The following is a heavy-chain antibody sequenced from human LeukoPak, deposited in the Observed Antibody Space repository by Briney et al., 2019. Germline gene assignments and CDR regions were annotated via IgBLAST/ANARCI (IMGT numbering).Heavy chain of an antibody. Sequence: GRSLSLSCGASGFTFSSYAMHWVRQAPGKGREWVAVISYDGSNKYYADSVKGRFTISRDNSKNTLYLQMNSLRAEDTAVYYCARDFSGGSYDIWGQGTMVTVSS. CDR2: ISYDGSNK. J-gene: IGHJ3*02. CDR3: ARDFSGGSYDI. CDR1: GFTFSSYA. V-gene: IGHV3-30-3*01. D-gene: IGHD1-26*01.